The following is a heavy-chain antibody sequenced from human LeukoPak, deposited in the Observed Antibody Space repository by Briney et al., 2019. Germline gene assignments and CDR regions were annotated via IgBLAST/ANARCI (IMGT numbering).Heavy chain of an antibody. CDR3: ARSPSGGYCTTTSCYSLDS. D-gene: IGHD2-2*01. J-gene: IGHJ4*02. CDR2: IWYDGSNK. V-gene: IGHV3-33*01. CDR1: GFTFSSYG. Sequence: TGGSLRLSCAASGFTFSSYGMHWVRQAPGKGLEWVAVIWYDGSNKYYADSVKGRFTISRDNSKNTLYLQMNSLRAEDTAVYYCARSPSGGYCTTTSCYSLDSWGQGTLVTVSS.